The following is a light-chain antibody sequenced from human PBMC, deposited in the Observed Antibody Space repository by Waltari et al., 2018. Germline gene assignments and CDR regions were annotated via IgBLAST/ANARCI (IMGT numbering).Light chain of an antibody. CDR3: QNYVRLPAT. V-gene: IGKV3-20*01. CDR1: QSVARA. J-gene: IGKJ1*01. Sequence: EIVLTQSPGTLSLSPGERATLSCRASQSVARALAWYQQKPGQPPRLLIYNTYTRATCVPDRFSGCGSGTDFSLTISRLEPEDFAVYYCQNYVRLPATFGQGTKVEIK. CDR2: NTY.